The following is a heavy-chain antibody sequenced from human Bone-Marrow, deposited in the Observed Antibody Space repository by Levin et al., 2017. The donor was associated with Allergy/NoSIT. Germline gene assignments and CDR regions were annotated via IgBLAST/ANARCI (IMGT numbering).Heavy chain of an antibody. Sequence: ESLKISCAASGFTFSHYWMHWVRQIPGKGLVWVSRINSDATSTSYADSVKGRFSISRDNAKNTVYLQMNSLRAEDTAVYFCARVGRYDTNNFYRWWGAFDIWGQGTMVTVSS. CDR2: INSDATST. CDR1: GFTFSHYW. D-gene: IGHD3-22*01. J-gene: IGHJ3*02. CDR3: ARVGRYDTNNFYRWWGAFDI. V-gene: IGHV3-74*01.